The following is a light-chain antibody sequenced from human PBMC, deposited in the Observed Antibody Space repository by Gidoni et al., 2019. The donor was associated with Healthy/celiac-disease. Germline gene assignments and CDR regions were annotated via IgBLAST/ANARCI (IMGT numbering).Light chain of an antibody. CDR3: QQSYSTPLS. CDR2: AAS. V-gene: IGKV1-39*01. Sequence: DIQMTQSPSSLSASVGDRVTITCRASQSISSSLNWYQQNPGKAPKLLISAASSLQSGVPSRFSGSGSGTDFTLTISCLQPEDFATYYCQQSYSTPLSFGGGTKVETK. CDR1: QSISSS. J-gene: IGKJ4*01.